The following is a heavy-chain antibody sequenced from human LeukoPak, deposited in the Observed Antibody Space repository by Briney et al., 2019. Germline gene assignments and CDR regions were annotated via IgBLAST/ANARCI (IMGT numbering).Heavy chain of an antibody. D-gene: IGHD5-12*01. V-gene: IGHV3-23*01. CDR3: AKDLMAEGGYSGYGIDY. J-gene: IGHJ4*02. Sequence: GGSLRLSCSASGFTFSSYGMSWVRQAPGKGLELVSGITGSGSAYYGDSVKGRFAISRDNSKNTLYLQMNSLRAEDTAVYYCAKDLMAEGGYSGYGIDYWGQGTLVTVSS. CDR2: ITGSGSA. CDR1: GFTFSSYG.